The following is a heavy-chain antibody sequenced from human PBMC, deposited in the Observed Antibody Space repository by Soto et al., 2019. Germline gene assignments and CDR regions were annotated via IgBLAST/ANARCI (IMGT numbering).Heavy chain of an antibody. J-gene: IGHJ6*02. V-gene: IGHV3-23*01. Sequence: GGSLRLSCAASGFTFSSYAMSWVRQAPGKGLEWVSAISGSGGSTYYADSVKGRFTISRDNSKNTLYLQMNSLRAEDTAGYYCAVVLDYYYGMDVWGQGTTVTVSS. CDR3: AVVLDYYYGMDV. CDR1: GFTFSSYA. CDR2: ISGSGGST. D-gene: IGHD3-3*01.